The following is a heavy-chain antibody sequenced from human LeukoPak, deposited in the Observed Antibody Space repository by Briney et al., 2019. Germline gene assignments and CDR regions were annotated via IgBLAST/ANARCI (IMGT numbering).Heavy chain of an antibody. CDR2: IDYSGST. CDR3: ATSPYCGGDCYNYGMDV. Sequence: SETLSLTCTVSGGAISSYYWSWIRQPPGKGLEWIGFIDYSGSTNYNPSLKSRVTISVDTSKNQFSLKLSSVTAADTAVYYCATSPYCGGDCYNYGMDVWGQGTTVTVSS. V-gene: IGHV4-59*01. CDR1: GGAISSYY. J-gene: IGHJ6*02. D-gene: IGHD2-21*02.